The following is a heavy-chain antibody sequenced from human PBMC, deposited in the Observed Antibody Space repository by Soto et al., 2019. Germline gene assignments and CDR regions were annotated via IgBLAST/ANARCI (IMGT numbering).Heavy chain of an antibody. Sequence: QVQLVQSGAELKKPGSSVKVSCKASGGSFRRYAISWVRQAPGQGLEWMGGILPIFGSPSHAQKFQGRVTITADESANKIYLELTSLTSDDTAMYYCVFGDCTSTSCSYYFYGLDVWGQGTTVTVSS. V-gene: IGHV1-69*01. CDR3: VFGDCTSTSCSYYFYGLDV. CDR1: GGSFRRYA. CDR2: ILPIFGSP. D-gene: IGHD2-2*01. J-gene: IGHJ6*02.